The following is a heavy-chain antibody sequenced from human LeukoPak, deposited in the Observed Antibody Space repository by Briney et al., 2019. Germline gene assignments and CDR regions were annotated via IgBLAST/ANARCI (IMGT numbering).Heavy chain of an antibody. D-gene: IGHD5-18*01. Sequence: GGSLRLSCAASGFTFSSYAMGRVPPAPGQGREGVSAITASGGNTYYEDSVKGRFTIPRDNSKNTVYRQVNSLRAADTAVYYCAKGNGYSYGRYYFDYWGQGTLVTVSS. J-gene: IGHJ4*02. CDR3: AKGNGYSYGRYYFDY. CDR1: GFTFSSYA. CDR2: ITASGGNT. V-gene: IGHV3-23*01.